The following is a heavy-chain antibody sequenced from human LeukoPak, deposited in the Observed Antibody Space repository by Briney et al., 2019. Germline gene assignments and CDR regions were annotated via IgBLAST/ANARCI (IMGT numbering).Heavy chain of an antibody. CDR1: GFTFSSYA. J-gene: IGHJ4*02. Sequence: GGSLRLSCAASGFTFSSYAMSWVRQAPGKGLEWDSAISGSGGNTYYADSVKGRFTISRDNAKNTLYLQMNSLRAEDTAVYYCARGNDYWSGYIDYWGQGTLVTVSS. CDR2: ISGSGGNT. V-gene: IGHV3-23*01. CDR3: ARGNDYWSGYIDY. D-gene: IGHD3-3*01.